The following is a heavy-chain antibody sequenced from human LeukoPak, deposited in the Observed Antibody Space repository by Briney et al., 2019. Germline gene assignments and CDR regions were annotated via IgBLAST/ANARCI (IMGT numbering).Heavy chain of an antibody. CDR2: IYYSGST. CDR3: ARAWAAGWNWFDP. Sequence: SETLSLTCTVSGGSISSSSYYWGWIRQPPGKGLEWIGSIYYSGSTYYNPSLKSRVTISVDTSKNQFSLKLSSVTAADTAVYYCARAWAAGWNWFDPWGQGTLVTVSS. J-gene: IGHJ5*02. V-gene: IGHV4-39*07. D-gene: IGHD6-13*01. CDR1: GGSISSSSYY.